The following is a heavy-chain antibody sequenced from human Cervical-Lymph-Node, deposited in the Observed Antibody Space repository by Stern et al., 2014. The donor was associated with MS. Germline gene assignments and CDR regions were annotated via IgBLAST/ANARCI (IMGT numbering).Heavy chain of an antibody. CDR2: ISYDGSNR. V-gene: IGHV3-30*18. Sequence: VQLVESGGGVVQPGRSLRLSFEASGFTFDSYGVHWVRQPPGKGLEWVAVISYDGSNRYYADSVKGRFTISRDSSKNTVHLQMNSLRADDTALYYCAKNTMGIAVAGLFDYWGQGILVTVSS. D-gene: IGHD6-19*01. J-gene: IGHJ4*02. CDR3: AKNTMGIAVAGLFDY. CDR1: GFTFDSYG.